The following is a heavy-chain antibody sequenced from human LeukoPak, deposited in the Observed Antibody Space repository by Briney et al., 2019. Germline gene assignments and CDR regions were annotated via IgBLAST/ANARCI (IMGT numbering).Heavy chain of an antibody. V-gene: IGHV3-30-3*01. D-gene: IGHD5-12*01. Sequence: GGSLRLSCAASGFTFSSYAMHWVRQAPGKGLEWVAVISYDGSNKYYADSVKGRFTISRDNSKNTLYLQMNSLRAEDTAVYYCARKSGYGDYWGQGTLVTVFS. CDR3: ARKSGYGDY. CDR2: ISYDGSNK. CDR1: GFTFSSYA. J-gene: IGHJ4*02.